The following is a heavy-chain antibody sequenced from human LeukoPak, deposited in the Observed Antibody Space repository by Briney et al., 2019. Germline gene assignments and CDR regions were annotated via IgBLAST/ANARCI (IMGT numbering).Heavy chain of an antibody. Sequence: AGMSLRLSCAVSGFTFRNYGFHWVRQAPGKGPEWVANISYDGSSLYYADSVKGRFTISRDNSKNMVYHEIDELRPGDTAFYNCVKDVDYWHSGNYLGYFDSWGQGILVTVSS. CDR2: ISYDGSSL. CDR1: GFTFRNYG. J-gene: IGHJ4*02. CDR3: VKDVDYWHSGNYLGYFDS. V-gene: IGHV3-30*18. D-gene: IGHD3-10*01.